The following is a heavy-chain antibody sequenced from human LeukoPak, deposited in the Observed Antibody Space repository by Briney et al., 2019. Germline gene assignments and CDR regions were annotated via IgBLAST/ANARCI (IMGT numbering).Heavy chain of an antibody. D-gene: IGHD6-19*01. J-gene: IGHJ4*02. Sequence: ASVKVSCKASGYTFTGYYMHWVRQAPGQGLEWMGWINPNSGGTNYAQKFQGRVTMTRDTSISTAYMELSRLRSDDTAVYYCARDEGQWLVLYYFDYWGQGTLVTVSA. CDR2: INPNSGGT. CDR3: ARDEGQWLVLYYFDY. CDR1: GYTFTGYY. V-gene: IGHV1-2*02.